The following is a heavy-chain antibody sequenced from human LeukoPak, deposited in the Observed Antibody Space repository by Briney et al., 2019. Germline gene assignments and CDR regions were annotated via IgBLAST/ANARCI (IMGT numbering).Heavy chain of an antibody. V-gene: IGHV3-74*01. J-gene: IGHJ1*01. CDR2: INRDGSSI. Sequence: GGSLRLSCAASGFTFSSYWMHWVRQAPGKGLVWVSRINRDGSSISYADSVKGRFTISRDNAKNTLYLQMNSLRAEVTAVYYCARDLAIGELPSQHWGQGTLVTVSS. D-gene: IGHD1-26*01. CDR3: ARDLAIGELPSQH. CDR1: GFTFSSYW.